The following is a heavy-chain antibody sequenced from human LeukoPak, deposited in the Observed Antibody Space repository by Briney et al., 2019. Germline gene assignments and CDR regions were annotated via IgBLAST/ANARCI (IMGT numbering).Heavy chain of an antibody. V-gene: IGHV4-34*01. CDR1: GGSINSHY. D-gene: IGHD2-2*01. CDR3: ARGYSSYCSSTSCPYYYYYYMDA. J-gene: IGHJ6*03. CDR2: INHSGST. Sequence: SETLSLTCSVSGGSINSHYWSWIRQPPGKGLEWIGEINHSGSTNYNPSLKSRVTISVDTSKNQFSLKLSSVTAADTAVYYCARGYSSYCSSTSCPYYYYYYMDAWGKGTTVTVSS.